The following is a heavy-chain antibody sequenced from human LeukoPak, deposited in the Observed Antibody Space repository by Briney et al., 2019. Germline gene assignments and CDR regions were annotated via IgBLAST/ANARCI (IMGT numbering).Heavy chain of an antibody. V-gene: IGHV3-74*01. Sequence: GGSLRLSCAASGFTFSSYCMHWVRQAPGKGLVWVSCIYSEGSNTNYADSVKGRFTISRDNAKNTLFLQMNSLRAEDRAVYYCARDYRDCRGGSCCPDYWGQGTLVTVSS. D-gene: IGHD2-15*01. J-gene: IGHJ4*02. CDR3: ARDYRDCRGGSCCPDY. CDR1: GFTFSSYC. CDR2: IYSEGSNT.